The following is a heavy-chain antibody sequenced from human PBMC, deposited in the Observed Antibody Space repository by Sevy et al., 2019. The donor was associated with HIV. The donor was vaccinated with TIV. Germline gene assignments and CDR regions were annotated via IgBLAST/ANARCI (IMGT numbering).Heavy chain of an antibody. CDR2: ISGSGGST. V-gene: IGHV3-23*01. Sequence: GGSLRLSCAASGFTFSSYAMSWVRQAPGKGLEWVSAISGSGGSTYYADSVKGRFTISRDNSKNTLYLQMNSLRAEDTAVYYCAKVLYQLLLSGDYMDVWGKGTTVTVSS. CDR3: AKVLYQLLLSGDYMDV. J-gene: IGHJ6*03. CDR1: GFTFSSYA. D-gene: IGHD2-2*01.